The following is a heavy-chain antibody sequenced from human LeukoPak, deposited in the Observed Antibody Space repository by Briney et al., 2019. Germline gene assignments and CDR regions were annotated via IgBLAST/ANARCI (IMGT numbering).Heavy chain of an antibody. V-gene: IGHV3-48*01. Sequence: GGSLRLSCAASGFTFSSYSMNWVRQAPGKGLEWVSYISSSSSTIYYADSVKGRFTISRDNAKNSLYLQMNSLRAEDTAVYYCARDGNGMKYQLLPDYWGQGTLVTVSS. CDR2: ISSSSSTI. J-gene: IGHJ4*02. D-gene: IGHD2-2*01. CDR3: ARDGNGMKYQLLPDY. CDR1: GFTFSSYS.